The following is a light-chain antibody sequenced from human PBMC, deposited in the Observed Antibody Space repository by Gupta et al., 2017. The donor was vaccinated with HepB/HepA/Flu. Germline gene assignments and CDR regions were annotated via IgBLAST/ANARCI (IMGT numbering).Light chain of an antibody. J-gene: IGKJ3*01. Sequence: TVLTQFPGILVWSPGERATLSCRASQSVSSSYLACYQQKPGQAPSLLIYGASSRATGIPDRFSGSGSGTYFPLTISRLEPEDLAVYYCQQYGSSPVAFGPGTKVDIK. CDR3: QQYGSSPVA. CDR1: QSVSSSY. CDR2: GAS. V-gene: IGKV3-20*01.